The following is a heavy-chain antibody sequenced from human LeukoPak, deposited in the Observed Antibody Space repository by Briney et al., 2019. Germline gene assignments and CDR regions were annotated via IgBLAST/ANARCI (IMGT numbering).Heavy chain of an antibody. CDR2: ISYDGSNK. J-gene: IGHJ4*02. CDR1: GFTFSSYG. D-gene: IGHD4-17*01. V-gene: IGHV3-30*18. Sequence: PGGSLRLSCAASGFTFSSYGMHWVRQAPGKGLEWVAVISYDGSNKYYADSVKGRFTISRDNSKNTLYLQMNSLRAEDTAVYYCAKDPNYGDPGFLSVDYWGQGTLVTVSS. CDR3: AKDPNYGDPGFLSVDY.